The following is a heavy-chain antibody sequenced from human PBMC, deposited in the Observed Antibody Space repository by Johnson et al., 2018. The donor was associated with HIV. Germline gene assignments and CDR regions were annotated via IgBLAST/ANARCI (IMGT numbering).Heavy chain of an antibody. D-gene: IGHD6-13*01. J-gene: IGHJ3*02. CDR2: IFSGGST. CDR1: GFTVSSTY. Sequence: EVQLVESGGGLVPPGGSLRLSCAASGFTVSSTYMSWVRQAPGKGLEWVSIIFSGGSTYYADSVMGRFTVSRDNSKNALYLQMHSLTAEDTALYYCARDQSSSWPGDAFDIWGQGTLVTVS. CDR3: ARDQSSSWPGDAFDI. V-gene: IGHV3-66*01.